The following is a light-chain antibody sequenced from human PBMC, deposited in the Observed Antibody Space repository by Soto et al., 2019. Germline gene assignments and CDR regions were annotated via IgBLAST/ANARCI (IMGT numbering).Light chain of an antibody. Sequence: EIVLTQSPGTLSLSPGESAALSCRASQTIMNNYLAWYQQKPGQAPRLLIYGASSRATGIPDRFSGSGSGTDFTLTISRLEPEDFAVYYCQQYGSSPGTFGQGTKVDIK. CDR1: QTIMNNY. CDR3: QQYGSSPGT. CDR2: GAS. V-gene: IGKV3-20*01. J-gene: IGKJ1*01.